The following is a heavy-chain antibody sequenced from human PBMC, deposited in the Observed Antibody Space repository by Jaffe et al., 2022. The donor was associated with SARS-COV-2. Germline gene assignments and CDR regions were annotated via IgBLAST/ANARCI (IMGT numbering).Heavy chain of an antibody. V-gene: IGHV3-48*01. CDR3: ARDYGGSYLGEYFQH. CDR2: ISSSSSTI. J-gene: IGHJ1*01. Sequence: EVQLVESGGGLVQPGGSLRLSCAASGFTFSSYSMNWVRQAPGKGLEWVSYISSSSSTIYYADSVKGRFTISRDNAKNSLYLQMNSLRAEDTAVYYCARDYGGSYLGEYFQHWGQGTLVTVSS. D-gene: IGHD1-26*01. CDR1: GFTFSSYS.